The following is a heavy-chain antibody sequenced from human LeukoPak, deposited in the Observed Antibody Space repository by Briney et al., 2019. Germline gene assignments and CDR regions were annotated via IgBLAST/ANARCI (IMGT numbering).Heavy chain of an antibody. CDR3: ARDRSYGSFDF. V-gene: IGHV3-20*01. CDR2: INWNGGST. J-gene: IGHJ4*02. D-gene: IGHD5-18*01. CDR1: GFTLDDHG. Sequence: GGSLGPSCAAPGFTLDDHGMNWFGKAPGRGREWVSGINWNGGSTFYADSVKGRLTISRDNAKNALYLQMNSLTVEDTALYHCARDRSYGSFDFWGQGTLVTVSS.